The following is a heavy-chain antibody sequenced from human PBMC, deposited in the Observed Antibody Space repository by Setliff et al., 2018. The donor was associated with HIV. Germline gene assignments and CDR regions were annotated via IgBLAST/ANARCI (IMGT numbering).Heavy chain of an antibody. J-gene: IGHJ4*02. D-gene: IGHD5-12*01. CDR1: GYTFNNYG. CDR3: ARGKTWLRFSDY. V-gene: IGHV1-18*01. Sequence: GASVKVSCKASGYTFNNYGISWVRQAPGQGLEWMGWINTHSGYTNYAQNVQGRVTVTMDTSTSTAYMELRSLKSDDTAVYYCARGKTWLRFSDYWGQGTLVTVSS. CDR2: INTHSGYT.